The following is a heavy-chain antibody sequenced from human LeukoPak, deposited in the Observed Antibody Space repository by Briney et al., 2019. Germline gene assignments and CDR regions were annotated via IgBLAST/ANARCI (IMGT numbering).Heavy chain of an antibody. V-gene: IGHV4-59*08. CDR2: VSDSGGT. CDR1: GASFSDFY. D-gene: IGHD3-10*01. J-gene: IGHJ3*02. Sequence: SETLSLTCTVSGASFSDFYWSWIRQSPGRGLEWIGYVSDSGGTNYNPSLKSRVTISVDTSKNQFSLKLSSVTAADTAVYYCARLSYGSGSYSDAFDIWGQGTMVTVSS. CDR3: ARLSYGSGSYSDAFDI.